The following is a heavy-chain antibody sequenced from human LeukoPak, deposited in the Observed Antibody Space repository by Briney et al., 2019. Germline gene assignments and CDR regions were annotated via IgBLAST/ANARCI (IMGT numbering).Heavy chain of an antibody. CDR3: ARRSRAYCGGDCYGFFDY. CDR2: IYPGDSDT. Sequence: GESLKISCKGSGYSFSSYWIGWVRQMPGKGLEWMGIIYPGDSDTRYRPSFQGQVTISADKSISTAYLQWSSLKASDTAMYYCARRSRAYCGGDCYGFFDYWGQGSLATVSS. J-gene: IGHJ4*02. D-gene: IGHD2-21*02. CDR1: GYSFSSYW. V-gene: IGHV5-51*01.